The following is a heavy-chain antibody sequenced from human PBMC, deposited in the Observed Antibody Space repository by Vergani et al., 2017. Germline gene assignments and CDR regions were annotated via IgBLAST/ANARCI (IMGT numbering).Heavy chain of an antibody. J-gene: IGHJ6*02. Sequence: QVQLVESGGGVVQPGRSLRLSCAASGFTFSSYGMYWVRQAPGKGLEWVAVISYDGSNKYYADSVKGRFTISRDNSKNTLYLQMNSLRAEDTAVYYCAKDKKRHIVVYGMDVWGQGTTVTVSS. CDR1: GFTFSSYG. V-gene: IGHV3-30*18. CDR3: AKDKKRHIVVYGMDV. CDR2: ISYDGSNK. D-gene: IGHD2-21*01.